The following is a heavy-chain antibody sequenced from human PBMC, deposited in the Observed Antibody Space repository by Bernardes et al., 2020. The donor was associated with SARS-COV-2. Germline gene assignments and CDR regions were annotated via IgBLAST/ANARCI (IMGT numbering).Heavy chain of an antibody. Sequence: SKTLSRTCTVSGDSLSSGSFYWTWFRQPTGKELEWIGRFYTIGTTEYTPSLRNRVTISVDTSKNQFSLRLSSVTAADTAVYYCARGAVAGTGYFDYWGQGALVTVSS. CDR3: ARGAVAGTGYFDY. J-gene: IGHJ4*02. CDR2: FYTIGTT. V-gene: IGHV4-61*02. CDR1: GDSLSSGSFY. D-gene: IGHD6-19*01.